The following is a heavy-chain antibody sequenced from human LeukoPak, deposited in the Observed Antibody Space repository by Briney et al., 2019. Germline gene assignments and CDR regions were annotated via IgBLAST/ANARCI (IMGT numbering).Heavy chain of an antibody. CDR2: ISAYNGNT. CDR3: AREDYDSSGYYHFDY. J-gene: IGHJ4*02. CDR1: GYTFTSYG. Sequence: ASVKVSCKASGYTFTSYGISWVRQAPGQGLEWMGWISAYNGNTNYAQKLQGRVTMTTDTSTSTAYMELRSLRSDDTAVYYCAREDYDSSGYYHFDYWGQGTLVTVSS. D-gene: IGHD3-22*01. V-gene: IGHV1-18*01.